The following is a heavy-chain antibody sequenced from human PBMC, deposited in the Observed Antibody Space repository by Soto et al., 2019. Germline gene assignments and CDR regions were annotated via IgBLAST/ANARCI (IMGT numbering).Heavy chain of an antibody. J-gene: IGHJ5*02. V-gene: IGHV2-5*01. D-gene: IGHD6-19*01. CDR2: IYWNDDK. CDR3: AKSGSSGWYGWFDP. CDR1: GFSLRTSGVG. Sequence: ESGPTLVNPTQTLTLTCIFSGFSLRTSGVGVGWIRQPPGKALEWLGFIYWNDDKRYSPSLKSRLTITKDTSKSQVVLTMTNMDPVDTATYYCAKSGSSGWYGWFDPWGQGTRVTVSS.